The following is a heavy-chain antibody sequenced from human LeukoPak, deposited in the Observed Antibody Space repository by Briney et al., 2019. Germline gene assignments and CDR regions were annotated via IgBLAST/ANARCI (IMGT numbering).Heavy chain of an antibody. D-gene: IGHD3-22*01. Sequence: SETLSLTCAVYGGSFSVYYWSWIRQPPGKGLEWIGEINHSGSTNYNPSLKSRVTISVDTSKNQFSLKLSSVTAADTAVYYCAREGDYYDSSGYYLDYWGQGTLVTVSS. CDR2: INHSGST. CDR3: AREGDYYDSSGYYLDY. J-gene: IGHJ4*02. V-gene: IGHV4-34*01. CDR1: GGSFSVYY.